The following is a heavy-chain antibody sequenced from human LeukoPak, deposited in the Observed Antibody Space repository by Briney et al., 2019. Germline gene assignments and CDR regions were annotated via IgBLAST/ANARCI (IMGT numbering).Heavy chain of an antibody. CDR3: AKDRKGELAAGLFDY. D-gene: IGHD3-16*01. CDR1: GFTVSSNY. CDR2: IYSGGST. V-gene: IGHV3-53*01. J-gene: IGHJ4*02. Sequence: GGSLRLSCAASGFTVSSNYMSWVRQAPGKGREWVSVIYSGGSTYYADSVKGRFTISRDNSKNTLYLQMNSLRAEDTAVYYCAKDRKGELAAGLFDYWGQGTLVTVPS.